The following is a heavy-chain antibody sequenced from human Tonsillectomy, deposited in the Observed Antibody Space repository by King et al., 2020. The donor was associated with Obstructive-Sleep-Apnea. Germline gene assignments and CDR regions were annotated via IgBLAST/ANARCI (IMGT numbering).Heavy chain of an antibody. CDR1: GFIFTDAW. D-gene: IGHD1-14*01. V-gene: IGHV3-15*01. Sequence: VQLVESGGGLVKPGGSLRVSCAASGFIFTDAWMSWVRQAPGKGLEWVGRIKSKSDGGATDLAAPVKGRFTISRDDSKTTVSLLMNSLKTEDTAVYYCTPDEPRDFWGQGTLVTVSS. CDR2: IKSKSDGGAT. CDR3: TPDEPRDF. J-gene: IGHJ4*02.